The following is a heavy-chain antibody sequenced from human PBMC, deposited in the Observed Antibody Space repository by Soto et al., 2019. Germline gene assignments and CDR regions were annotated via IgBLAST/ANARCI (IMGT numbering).Heavy chain of an antibody. CDR1: GFTFRNYV. CDR3: VKLACLGDLAGHDY. J-gene: IGHJ4*02. CDR2: ISGSGINT. Sequence: GGSLRLSCAASGFTFRNYVMSWVRQAPGKGLEWLSTISGSGINTLCADSVRGRFAISRDNSRNTLYLQMDSLGAEDTAVYYCVKLACLGDLAGHDYRGQRTPVTVSS. D-gene: IGHD3-10*01. V-gene: IGHV3-23*01.